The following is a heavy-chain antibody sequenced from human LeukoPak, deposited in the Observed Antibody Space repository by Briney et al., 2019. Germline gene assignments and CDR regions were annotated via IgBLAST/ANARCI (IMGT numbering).Heavy chain of an antibody. CDR1: GGTFSSYA. J-gene: IGHJ4*02. CDR3: ARARYGSGTFDY. CDR2: IIPIFGTA. D-gene: IGHD3-10*01. V-gene: IGHV1-69*05. Sequence: SVKVSCKASGGTFSSYATSWVQQAPGQGLEWMGGIIPIFGTANYAQKFQGRVTITTDESTSTAYMELSSLRSEDTAVYYCARARYGSGTFDYWGQGTLVTVSS.